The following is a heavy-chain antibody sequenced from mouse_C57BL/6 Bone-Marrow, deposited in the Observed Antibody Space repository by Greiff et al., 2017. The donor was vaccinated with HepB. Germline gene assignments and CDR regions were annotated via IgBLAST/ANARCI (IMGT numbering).Heavy chain of an antibody. J-gene: IGHJ2*01. CDR3: ARDYYGSTGDY. V-gene: IGHV1-82*01. Sequence: VKLVESGPELVKPGASVKISCKASGYAFSSSWMNWVKQRPGKGLEWIGRIYPGDGDTNYNGKFKGKATLTADKSSSTAYMQLSSLTSEDSAVYFCARDYYGSTGDYWGQGTTLTVSS. CDR2: IYPGDGDT. CDR1: GYAFSSSW. D-gene: IGHD1-1*01.